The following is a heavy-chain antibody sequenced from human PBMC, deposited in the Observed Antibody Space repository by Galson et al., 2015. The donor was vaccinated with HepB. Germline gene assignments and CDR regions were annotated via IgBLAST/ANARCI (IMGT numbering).Heavy chain of an antibody. CDR1: GFTFDDYA. D-gene: IGHD5-24*01. CDR3: AKGPRGSLDYFDY. Sequence: SLRLSCAASGFTFDDYAMHWVRQTPGEGLEWVSGISRNSGSIDYADSVKGRFTISRDNAKNSLYLQMNSLRVEDTALYYCAKGPRGSLDYFDYWGQGTLVTVSS. V-gene: IGHV3-9*01. CDR2: ISRNSGSI. J-gene: IGHJ4*02.